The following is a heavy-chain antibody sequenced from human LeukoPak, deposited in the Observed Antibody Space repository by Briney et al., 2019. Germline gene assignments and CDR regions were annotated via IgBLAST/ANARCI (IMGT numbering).Heavy chain of an antibody. J-gene: IGHJ6*03. CDR1: GYTFTNYA. CDR3: ARALTTSFWYYYYYMDV. D-gene: IGHD4-17*01. Sequence: ASVKVSCKASGYTFTNYAMNWVRQAPGQGLEWMGWISAYNGNTNYAQKLQGRVTMTTDTSTSTAYMELRSLRSDDTAVYYCARALTTSFWYYYYYMDVWGKGTTVTVSS. CDR2: ISAYNGNT. V-gene: IGHV1-18*01.